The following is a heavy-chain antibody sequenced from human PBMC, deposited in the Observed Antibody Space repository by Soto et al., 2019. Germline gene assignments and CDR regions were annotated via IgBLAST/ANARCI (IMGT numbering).Heavy chain of an antibody. CDR2: IKQDGSEK. V-gene: IGHV3-7*01. Sequence: GGSLRLSCAASGFTFSSYWMSWVRQAPGKGLEWVANIKQDGSEKYYVDSVKGRFTISRDNAKNSLYLQMNSLRAEDTAVYYCARDPPPPGIAVAVDYWGQGTLVTVSS. J-gene: IGHJ4*02. D-gene: IGHD6-19*01. CDR3: ARDPPPPGIAVAVDY. CDR1: GFTFSSYW.